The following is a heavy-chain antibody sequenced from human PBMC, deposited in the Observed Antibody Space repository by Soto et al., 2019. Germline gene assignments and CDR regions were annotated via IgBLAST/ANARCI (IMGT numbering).Heavy chain of an antibody. CDR2: INAGNGNT. CDR1: GYTFTSYA. CDR3: ARTSGYCFYDY. V-gene: IGHV1-3*01. D-gene: IGHD3-3*01. J-gene: IGHJ4*02. Sequence: ASVKVSCKASGYTFTSYAMHWVRQAPGQRLEWMGWINAGNGNTKSSQKFQGRVTITRDTSASTAYMELSSLRSEDTAVYYCARTSGYCFYDYWGQGTLVTVSS.